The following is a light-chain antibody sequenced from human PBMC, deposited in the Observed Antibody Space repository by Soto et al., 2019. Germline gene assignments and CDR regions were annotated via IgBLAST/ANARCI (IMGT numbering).Light chain of an antibody. Sequence: QSALTQPASVSASPGQSITISCTGTGSDVGGYNYVSWYQQHPGKAPKLMIYEVSNRPSGVSNRFSGSKSGNTASLTISGLQAEDEADYYCSSYTSSSTLVFGGGTKVTVL. CDR2: EVS. CDR1: GSDVGGYNY. CDR3: SSYTSSSTLV. V-gene: IGLV2-14*01. J-gene: IGLJ2*01.